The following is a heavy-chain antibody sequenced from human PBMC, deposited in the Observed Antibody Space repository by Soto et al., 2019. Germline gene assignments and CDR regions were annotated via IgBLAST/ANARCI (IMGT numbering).Heavy chain of an antibody. D-gene: IGHD3-3*01. CDR3: ARNTSGYFDY. CDR1: GFTFSNYG. J-gene: IGHJ4*02. V-gene: IGHV3-33*01. CDR2: IWYDGSNK. Sequence: QVQLVESGGGVVQPGKSLRLSCAASGFTFSNYGMHWVRQAPGKGLEWVAFIWYDGSNKYYADSVKGRFTISRDNSKNPLYLQMNSLRAEDTAVYYCARNTSGYFDYWGQGTLVTVSS.